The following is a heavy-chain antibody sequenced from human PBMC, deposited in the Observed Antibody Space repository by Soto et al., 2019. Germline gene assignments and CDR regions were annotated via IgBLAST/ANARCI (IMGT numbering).Heavy chain of an antibody. CDR1: GYTLTDYY. CDR3: ARDMQGWGGY. D-gene: IGHD3-16*01. V-gene: IGHV1-2*02. Sequence: ASVKVSCKASGYTLTDYYLHWVRQAPGQGLEWMGWINPKSGDTKYAQKFQDRVTMTRDTSTSTAYMELSRLRFDDTAVYYCARDMQGWGGYWGQGTQVTVSS. CDR2: INPKSGDT. J-gene: IGHJ4*02.